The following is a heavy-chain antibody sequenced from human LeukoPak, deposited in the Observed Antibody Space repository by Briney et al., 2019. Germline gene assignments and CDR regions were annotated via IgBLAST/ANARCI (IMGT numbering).Heavy chain of an antibody. Sequence: PGGSLRLSCAASGFTFSIYAMSWARQAPGRGLEWVSSITGNGAGTFYTDSVKGRFTISRDNSKNTLFLQMNSLRAEDTAIYYCAKDRPNYYDSSGHYYRRNGDYWGQGTLVTVSS. V-gene: IGHV3-23*01. D-gene: IGHD3-22*01. CDR3: AKDRPNYYDSSGHYYRRNGDY. J-gene: IGHJ4*02. CDR2: ITGNGAGT. CDR1: GFTFSIYA.